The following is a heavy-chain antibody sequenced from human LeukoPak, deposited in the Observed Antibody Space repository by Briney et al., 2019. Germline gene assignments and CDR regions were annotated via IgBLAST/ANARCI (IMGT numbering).Heavy chain of an antibody. CDR2: IWYDGSDK. Sequence: GGSLRLSCAASGFTFSTYGMHWVRQAPGKGLEWVAVIWYDGSDKQYAESVKGRFTISRDNSKNTLYLQMNSLRAEDTAVYYCARWYSSDGVWWGQGTLVTVSS. D-gene: IGHD6-19*01. V-gene: IGHV3-33*01. CDR3: ARWYSSDGVW. J-gene: IGHJ4*02. CDR1: GFTFSTYG.